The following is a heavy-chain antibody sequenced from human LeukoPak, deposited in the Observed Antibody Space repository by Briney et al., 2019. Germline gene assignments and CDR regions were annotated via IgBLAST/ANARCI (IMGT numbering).Heavy chain of an antibody. CDR3: ARDVEQWLVRVYYFDY. Sequence: RGSLRLSCATSGFTLSSYSMNWVRQAPGKGLEWVSYISSGSTTIYYADSVKGRFTISRDNAKNSLYLQMNSLRAEDTAVYYCARDVEQWLVRVYYFDYWGQGTLVTVSS. D-gene: IGHD6-19*01. CDR1: GFTLSSYS. J-gene: IGHJ4*02. CDR2: ISSGSTTI. V-gene: IGHV3-48*01.